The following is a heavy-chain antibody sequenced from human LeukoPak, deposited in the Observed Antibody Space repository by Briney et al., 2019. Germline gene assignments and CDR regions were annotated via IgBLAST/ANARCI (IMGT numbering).Heavy chain of an antibody. Sequence: GGSLRLSCAASGFTFSNYNMNWVRQAPGKGLEWVSSINSSSGSIYYADSAKGRFTVSRDKAKNSLYLKINNVSDDDTAVYYCAREASRQGTTVDFDIWGQGTMVTVSS. CDR1: GFTFSNYN. CDR2: INSSSGSI. V-gene: IGHV3-21*01. CDR3: AREASRQGTTVDFDI. J-gene: IGHJ3*02. D-gene: IGHD1-1*01.